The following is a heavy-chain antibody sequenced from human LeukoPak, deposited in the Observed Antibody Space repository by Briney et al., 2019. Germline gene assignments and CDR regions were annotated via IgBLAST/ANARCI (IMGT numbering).Heavy chain of an antibody. CDR1: GGSISGFY. V-gene: IGHV4-59*01. Sequence: SETLSLTCTVSGGSISGFYWSWLRQPPGKGLEWIGYIFNSGSTNYNPSLKSRVTISVDTSKNQISLKLSSVTAADTAEYYCARVGYCTGGSCYSDYLYGMDVWGQGTPVTVSS. CDR2: IFNSGST. CDR3: ARVGYCTGGSCYSDYLYGMDV. D-gene: IGHD2-15*01. J-gene: IGHJ6*02.